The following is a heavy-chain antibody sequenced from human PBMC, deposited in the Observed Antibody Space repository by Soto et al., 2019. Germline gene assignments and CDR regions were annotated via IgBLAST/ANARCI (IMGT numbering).Heavy chain of an antibody. J-gene: IGHJ4*02. CDR1: GATVDSNSAA. Sequence: QTFSLTCAIPGATVDSNSAAWNWIRQSPSRGLEWLGRTYYRSKWYNDYALSVKSRIILNPYTSKNQFSLLLHSVTKEDTAVYYCARVRLDFGVVFHVYYFEYWGQGTLVTVSS. D-gene: IGHD3-3*01. CDR2: TYYRSKWYN. V-gene: IGHV6-1*01. CDR3: ARVRLDFGVVFHVYYFEY.